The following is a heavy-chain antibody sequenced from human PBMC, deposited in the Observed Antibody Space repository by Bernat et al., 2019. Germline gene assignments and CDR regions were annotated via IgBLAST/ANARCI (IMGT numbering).Heavy chain of an antibody. J-gene: IGHJ4*02. CDR3: TTGERSYGVFDH. CDR1: GFTFKNAW. CDR2: IKSETDGGTT. Sequence: EVQLVESGGGLVKPGGSLRLSCAASGFTFKNAWMNWVRQAPGKGLEWVGRIKSETDGGTTDYAAPVKGRFTMSRDGSKDNLYLQMNGLKTEDTAVYYCTTGERSYGVFDHWGQGTLVTVSS. D-gene: IGHD5-18*01. V-gene: IGHV3-15*07.